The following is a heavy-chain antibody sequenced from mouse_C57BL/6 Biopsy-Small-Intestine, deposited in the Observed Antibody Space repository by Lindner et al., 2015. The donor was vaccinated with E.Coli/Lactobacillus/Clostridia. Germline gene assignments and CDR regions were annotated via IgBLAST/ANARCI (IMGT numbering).Heavy chain of an antibody. V-gene: IGHV1-53*01. CDR3: ARDYGSGSYAFDI. CDR1: GYTFTSHN. CDR2: INPSGGGT. Sequence: SVKVSCKASGYTFTSHNMHWVRQAPGQGLEWMGIINPSGGGTSYAQKFRGRVTMTRDTSTSTVYMELSSLRSEDTAVYYCARDYGSGSYAFDIWGQGTMVTVSS. D-gene: IGHD2-2*01. J-gene: IGHJ3*01.